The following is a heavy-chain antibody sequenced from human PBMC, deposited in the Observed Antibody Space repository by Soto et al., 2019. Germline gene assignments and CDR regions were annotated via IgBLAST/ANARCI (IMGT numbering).Heavy chain of an antibody. Sequence: ASVKVSCKASGYTFNSCGISWVRQAPGQGLEWMGWISPYDDNTNYAQNLQGRVTMTTDTSTRTAYMELRSLRSDDTAVYYCARGGYYDSSGSRNYHYYGIDAWGQGTTVTVSS. CDR2: ISPYDDNT. V-gene: IGHV1-18*01. CDR1: GYTFNSCG. D-gene: IGHD3-22*01. CDR3: ARGGYYDSSGSRNYHYYGIDA. J-gene: IGHJ6*02.